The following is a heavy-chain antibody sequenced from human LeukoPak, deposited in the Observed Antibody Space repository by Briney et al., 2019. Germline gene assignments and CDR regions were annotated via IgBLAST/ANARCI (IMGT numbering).Heavy chain of an antibody. J-gene: IGHJ4*02. D-gene: IGHD3-10*01. CDR3: AREVYVVRGVPIYYFDY. V-gene: IGHV1-18*01. CDR2: ISAYNGNT. Sequence: ASVKVSCKASGYTFTSYGISWVRQAPGQGLEWMGWISAYNGNTNYAQKLQGRVTMTTDTSTSTAYMELRSLRSDDTAVYYCAREVYVVRGVPIYYFDYWGQGTLVTVSS. CDR1: GYTFTSYG.